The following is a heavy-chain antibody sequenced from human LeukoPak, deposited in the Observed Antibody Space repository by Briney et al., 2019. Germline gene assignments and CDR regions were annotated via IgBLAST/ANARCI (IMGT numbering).Heavy chain of an antibody. J-gene: IGHJ6*02. D-gene: IGHD6-13*01. CDR1: TFTVSSNY. CDR2: IYSVGNT. Sequence: GGSLRLSCASSTFTVSSNYMSWVRQAPGKGLKWVSIIYSVGNTYYADSVKGRFTISRDNSKNTLYLQMNSLRVEDTAVYYCARVFNIAAEDGYGMDVWGQGTTVTVSS. CDR3: ARVFNIAAEDGYGMDV. V-gene: IGHV3-66*01.